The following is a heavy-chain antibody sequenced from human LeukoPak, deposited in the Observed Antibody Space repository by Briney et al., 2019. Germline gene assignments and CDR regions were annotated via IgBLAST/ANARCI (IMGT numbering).Heavy chain of an antibody. CDR3: ARGGFCSGGSCPVDYYYYMDV. CDR1: GFTFDDYW. CDR2: INQDGSEK. V-gene: IGHV3-7*01. D-gene: IGHD2-15*01. J-gene: IGHJ6*03. Sequence: GGSLRLSCGASGFTFDDYWMSWVRQAPGQGLEWVANINQDGSEKYYLDSAKGRFTISRDNARNSLYLQVNSLRAEDTAVYYCARGGFCSGGSCPVDYYYYMDVWGKGTTVTVSS.